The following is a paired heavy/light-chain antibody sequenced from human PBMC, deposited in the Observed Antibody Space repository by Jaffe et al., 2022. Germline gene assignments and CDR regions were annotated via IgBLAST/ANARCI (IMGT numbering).Light chain of an antibody. J-gene: IGLJ3*02. V-gene: IGLV1-51*01. CDR3: GTWDSSLSAVNWV. CDR1: SSNIGNNY. Sequence: QSVLTQPPSVSAAPGQKVTISCSGSSSNIGNNYVSWYQQLPGTAPKLLIYDNNKRPSGIPDRFSGSKSGTSATLGITGLQTGDEADYYCGTWDSSLSAVNWVFGGGTKLTVL. CDR2: DNN.
Heavy chain of an antibody. J-gene: IGHJ4*02. CDR2: ISSSGSTI. V-gene: IGHV3-11*01. D-gene: IGHD5-12*01. Sequence: QVQLVESGGGLVKPGGSLRLSCAASGFTFSDYYMSWIRQAPGKGLEWVSYISSSGSTIYYADSVKGRFTISRDNAKNSLYLQMNSLRAEDTAVYYCARVRGYSGYDNYYFDYWGQGTLVTVSS. CDR3: ARVRGYSGYDNYYFDY. CDR1: GFTFSDYY.